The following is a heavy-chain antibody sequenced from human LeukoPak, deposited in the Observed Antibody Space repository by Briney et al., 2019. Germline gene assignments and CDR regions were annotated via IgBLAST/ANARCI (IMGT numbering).Heavy chain of an antibody. Sequence: GGSLRLSCAASGFTVSSNYMNWVRQAPGKGLEWVSVIYRGGSTYYADSVEGRFTISRDNSKNTLYLQMNSLRAEDTAVYYCASGEGIQLFDYWGQGTLVTVSS. CDR2: IYRGGST. J-gene: IGHJ4*02. D-gene: IGHD1-1*01. CDR3: ASGEGIQLFDY. V-gene: IGHV3-53*01. CDR1: GFTVSSNY.